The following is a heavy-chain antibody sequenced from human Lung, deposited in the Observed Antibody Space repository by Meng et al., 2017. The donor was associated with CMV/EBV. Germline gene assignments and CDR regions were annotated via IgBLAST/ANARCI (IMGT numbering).Heavy chain of an antibody. V-gene: IGHV1-69*08. CDR3: ASVPLIRGPEDY. D-gene: IGHD3-10*01. CDR1: GGTFSSYP. CDR2: IIPITDTS. J-gene: IGHJ4*02. Sequence: CQASGGTFSSYPFIWVRPAPGQVLEWMGRIIPITDTSNYAQKFLGRLTITADKSTTTAFMELSSLRSDDTAVYYCASVPLIRGPEDYWGQGTLVTVSS.